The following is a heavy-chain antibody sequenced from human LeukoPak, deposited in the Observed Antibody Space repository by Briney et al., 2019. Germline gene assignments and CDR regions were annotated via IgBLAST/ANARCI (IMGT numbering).Heavy chain of an antibody. V-gene: IGHV3-7*01. CDR2: IKEDESEK. J-gene: IGHJ5*02. CDR3: ARDSRVYYDSSSRWFDP. Sequence: QPGGSLRLSCAASGFTFTSYWMSWVRQAPGKGLEWVANIKEDESEKYYVDSVKGRFTISRDNAKNSLYLQMNSLRAEDTAVYYCARDSRVYYDSSSRWFDPWGQGTLVTVSS. D-gene: IGHD3-22*01. CDR1: GFTFTSYW.